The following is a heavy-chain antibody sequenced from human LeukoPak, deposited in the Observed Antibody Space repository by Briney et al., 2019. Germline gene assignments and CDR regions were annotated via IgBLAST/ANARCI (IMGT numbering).Heavy chain of an antibody. V-gene: IGHV4-34*01. CDR1: GGSFSGYY. CDR2: INHSGST. D-gene: IGHD3-10*01. Sequence: SETLSLTCAVYGGSFSGYYWSWIRQPPGKGLEWIGEINHSGSTNYNPSLKSRVTISVDTSKNQFSLKLSSVTAADTAVYYCARAPLWFGELPTFDYWGQGTLVTVSS. J-gene: IGHJ4*02. CDR3: ARAPLWFGELPTFDY.